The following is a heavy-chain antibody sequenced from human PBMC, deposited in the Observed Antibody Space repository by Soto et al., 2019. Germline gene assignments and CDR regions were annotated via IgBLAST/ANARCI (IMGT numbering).Heavy chain of an antibody. CDR2: IYWDNDK. Sequence: QITLKESGPTLVKPTQTLTLTCTFSGFSLNTNGAGVVWIRQPPGKALAWLALIYWDNDKRYSPSLKSRLTIFKDASKNQVILTMTNMDPVDTATYYCAHRDPQFRDNWNGGWFDPWGQGTLVTVSS. D-gene: IGHD1-20*01. CDR3: AHRDPQFRDNWNGGWFDP. J-gene: IGHJ5*02. V-gene: IGHV2-5*02. CDR1: GFSLNTNGAG.